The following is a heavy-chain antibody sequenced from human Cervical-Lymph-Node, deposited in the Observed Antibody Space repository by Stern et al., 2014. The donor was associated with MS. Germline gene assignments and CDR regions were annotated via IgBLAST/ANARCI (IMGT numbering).Heavy chain of an antibody. J-gene: IGHJ4*02. Sequence: VQLEQSGVEVKKPGASVKVSCKASGYTFTSYGLTWVRQAPGQVLEWVGWISIYNGNTRYAQKFQGRVTMTSDTSTSTAYMELRSLRSDDTAVYYCARGEEYWGQGTLVTVSS. CDR1: GYTFTSYG. CDR3: ARGEEY. D-gene: IGHD3-16*01. V-gene: IGHV1-18*01. CDR2: ISIYNGNT.